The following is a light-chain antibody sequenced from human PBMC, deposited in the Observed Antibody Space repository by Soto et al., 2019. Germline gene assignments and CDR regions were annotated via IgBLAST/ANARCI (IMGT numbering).Light chain of an antibody. CDR2: SNI. CDR3: ATWDDSLNGVV. CDR1: SSNIGNNT. V-gene: IGLV1-44*01. J-gene: IGLJ2*01. Sequence: QSVLTQPPSASGTPGQRVTISCSGSSSNIGNNTVNWYQQLPGTAPKLLIYSNIQRPSGVPDRFSGSKSGTSASLAISGLQSEDEADYYCATWDDSLNGVVFGGGTQLTVL.